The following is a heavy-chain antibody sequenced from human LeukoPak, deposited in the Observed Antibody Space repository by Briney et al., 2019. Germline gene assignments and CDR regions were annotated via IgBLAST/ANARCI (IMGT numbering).Heavy chain of an antibody. CDR1: GYTFTVYY. V-gene: IGHV1-2*02. CDR2: INPNSGGT. D-gene: IGHD1-7*01. J-gene: IGHJ4*02. CDR3: ARDGGITGTLFDY. Sequence: ASVKVSCKASGYTFTVYYIHWLRQAPGQGLEWMGWINPNSGGTNYAQKFQGRVTMTRDTSISTAYMELSRLRSDDTAVYYCARDGGITGTLFDYWGQGTLVTVSS.